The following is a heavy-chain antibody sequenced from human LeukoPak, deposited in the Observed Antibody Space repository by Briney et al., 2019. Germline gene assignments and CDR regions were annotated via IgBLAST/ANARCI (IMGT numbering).Heavy chain of an antibody. CDR2: ISSSSSYT. CDR1: GFTFSDYY. CDR3: ARDRVRTGGFDY. V-gene: IGHV3-11*06. J-gene: IGHJ4*02. D-gene: IGHD7-27*01. Sequence: GGSLRLSCAASGFTFSDYYMSWIRQAPGKGLEWVSYISSSSSYTNYADSVKGRFTISRDNAKSSLYLQMNSLRAEDTAVYYCARDRVRTGGFDYWGQGTLVTVSS.